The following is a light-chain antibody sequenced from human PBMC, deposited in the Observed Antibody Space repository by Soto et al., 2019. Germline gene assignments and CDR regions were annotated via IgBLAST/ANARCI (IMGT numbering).Light chain of an antibody. CDR2: DVI. J-gene: IGLJ1*01. V-gene: IGLV2-14*03. CDR1: SSDVVFYSY. Sequence: QSALAQPASVSGSPRQSITITCTGTSSDVVFYSYVSWYQQHLGEVSKRIIYDVIIRPSGVTLRFSGSKAGNTAVLTICGLQAEDEADYYCSSYTATNTPVFGSGTKVIVL. CDR3: SSYTATNTPV.